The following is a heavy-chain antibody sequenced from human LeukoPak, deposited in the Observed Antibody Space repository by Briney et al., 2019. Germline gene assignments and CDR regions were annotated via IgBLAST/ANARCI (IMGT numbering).Heavy chain of an antibody. CDR2: ILNDGSSK. V-gene: IGHV3-33*05. J-gene: IGHJ4*02. CDR3: ARDKSRGWPFDY. Sequence: GRSLRLSCAVSGFTFSRYGMHWVRQAPGKGLEWVGVILNDGSSKYYADSMKGRFTISRDNSKNTLYLQMNSLRAEDTAVYYCARDKSRGWPFDYWGQGTLVAVSS. D-gene: IGHD6-19*01. CDR1: GFTFSRYG.